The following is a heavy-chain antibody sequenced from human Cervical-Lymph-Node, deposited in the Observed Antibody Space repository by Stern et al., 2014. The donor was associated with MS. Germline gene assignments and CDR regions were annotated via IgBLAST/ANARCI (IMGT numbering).Heavy chain of an antibody. J-gene: IGHJ4*01. CDR1: GGSTTHYY. V-gene: IGHV4-59*01. CDR2: IYYSGST. CDR3: ARDKGMFFL. Sequence: QVQPQESGPGLVKPSETLSLTCTVSGGSTTHYYWSWIRQTPWKGLEWNGYIYYSGSTNYNPSLKRRVTISVDTSKNQFSLKLSSVTAADTAVYYCARDKGMFFLWGQGTLVTVSS. D-gene: IGHD2/OR15-2a*01.